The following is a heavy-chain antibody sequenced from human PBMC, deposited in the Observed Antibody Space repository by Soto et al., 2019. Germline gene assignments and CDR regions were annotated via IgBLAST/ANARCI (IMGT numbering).Heavy chain of an antibody. CDR3: ARVQWDDSIGRFDD. CDR1: GFTFSSYA. J-gene: IGHJ4*02. CDR2: ISYDGSNK. D-gene: IGHD3-22*01. V-gene: IGHV3-30-3*01. Sequence: GGSLRLSCAASGFTFSSYAMHWVRQAPGKGLEWVAVISYDGSNKYHADSVKGRFTISRDNSKNTLYLQMNSLRAEDTAVYYCARVQWDDSIGRFDDWGQGTLVTVSS.